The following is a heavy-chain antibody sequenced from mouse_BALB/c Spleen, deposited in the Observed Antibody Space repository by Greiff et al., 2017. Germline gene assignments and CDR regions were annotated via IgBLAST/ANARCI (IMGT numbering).Heavy chain of an antibody. V-gene: IGHV2-9*02. J-gene: IGHJ4*01. CDR1: GFSLTSYG. CDR2: IWAGGST. Sequence: VKLMESGPGLVAPSQSLSITCTVSGFSLTSYGVHWVRQPPGKGLEWLGVIWAGGSTNYNSALMSRLSISKDNSKSQVFLKMNSLQTDDTAMYYCARDMITTRNYYAMDYWGQGTSVTVSS. D-gene: IGHD2-4*01. CDR3: ARDMITTRNYYAMDY.